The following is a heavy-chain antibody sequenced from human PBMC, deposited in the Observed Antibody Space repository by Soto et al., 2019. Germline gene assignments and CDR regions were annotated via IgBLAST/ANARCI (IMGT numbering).Heavy chain of an antibody. D-gene: IGHD5-18*01. V-gene: IGHV4-59*01. CDR3: ASGLRTSVFDY. J-gene: IGHJ4*02. CDR1: GGSISSYY. CDR2: IYYSGST. Sequence: QVQLQESGPGLVKPSEPLSLTCTVSGGSISSYYWSWIRQPPGKGLEWIGYIYYSGSTNYNPSLKSRVTISVDTSKNQFSLKLSSVTAADTAVYYCASGLRTSVFDYWGQGTLVTVSS.